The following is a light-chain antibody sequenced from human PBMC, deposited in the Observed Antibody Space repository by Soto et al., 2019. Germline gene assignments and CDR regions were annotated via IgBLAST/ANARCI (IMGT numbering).Light chain of an antibody. Sequence: QSVLTQPASVSASPGQSITISCTGTSSDIGAYNYVSWYQQYPGTAPKLIIYAVSSRPSGISSRFSGSKPASTASLTISGLQAEDEADYYCSSYTTSSSLVFGTGTKVTVL. CDR2: AVS. CDR3: SSYTTSSSLV. J-gene: IGLJ1*01. CDR1: SSDIGAYNY. V-gene: IGLV2-14*01.